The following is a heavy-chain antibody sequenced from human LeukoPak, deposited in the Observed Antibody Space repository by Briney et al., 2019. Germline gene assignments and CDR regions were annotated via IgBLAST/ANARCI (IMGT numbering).Heavy chain of an antibody. CDR3: ARVLAAHFDY. CDR1: GYTFTSYG. Sequence: ASVKVSCKASGYTFTSYGISWVRQAPGQGLEWMGWISAYNGNTNYAQKFQGRVTITADESTSTAYMELSSLRSEDTAVYYCARVLAAHFDYWGQGTLVTVSS. CDR2: ISAYNGNT. V-gene: IGHV1-18*01. D-gene: IGHD6-13*01. J-gene: IGHJ4*02.